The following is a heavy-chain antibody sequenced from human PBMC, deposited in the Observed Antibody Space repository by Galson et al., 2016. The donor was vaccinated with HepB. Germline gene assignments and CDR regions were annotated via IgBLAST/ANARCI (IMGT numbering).Heavy chain of an antibody. D-gene: IGHD1-1*01. CDR1: GFTFSAYS. CDR3: ARERYKRQVDY. Sequence: SLRLSCAASGFTFSAYSMNWVRQAPGKGLEWVSFISSSTTYIYYADSVKGRFTFSRDNAKNSLYLQMKSLRVEDTAVYYCARERYKRQVDYWGQGTLVTVSS. CDR2: ISSSTTYI. V-gene: IGHV3-21*01. J-gene: IGHJ4*02.